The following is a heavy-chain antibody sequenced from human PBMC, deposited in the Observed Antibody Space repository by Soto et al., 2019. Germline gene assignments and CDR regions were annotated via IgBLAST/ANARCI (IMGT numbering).Heavy chain of an antibody. CDR1: GFTFSGHW. CDR2: ITPDGSYT. V-gene: IGHV3-74*01. Sequence: EVQLVESGGGVVQPGGSLRLSCVGSGFTFSGHWMHWVRQAPGEGLVWVSRITPDGSYTNYADFVKGRFSISRDDTRNTGYRRRNSLRADDTAVYYWTSLSVAVAYFAFAVWGQGTMVSVSS. D-gene: IGHD6-19*01. J-gene: IGHJ3*01. CDR3: TSLSVAVAYFAFAV.